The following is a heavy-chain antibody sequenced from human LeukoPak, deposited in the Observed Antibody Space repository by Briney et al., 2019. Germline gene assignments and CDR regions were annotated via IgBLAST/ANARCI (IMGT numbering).Heavy chain of an antibody. J-gene: IGHJ4*02. CDR2: IKSKTDGGTT. Sequence: KPGGSLRLSCVASGFTLSNAWMSWVRQAPGKGLEWVGRIKSKTDGGTTDYAAPVKGRFTISRDDSKNTLYLQMNSLKTEDTAVYYCTTGITMVRGVIHLIDYWGQGTLVTVSS. D-gene: IGHD3-10*01. V-gene: IGHV3-15*01. CDR1: GFTLSNAW. CDR3: TTGITMVRGVIHLIDY.